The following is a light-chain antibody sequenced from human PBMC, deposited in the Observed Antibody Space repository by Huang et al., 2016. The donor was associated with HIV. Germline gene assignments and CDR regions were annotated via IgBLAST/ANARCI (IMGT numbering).Light chain of an antibody. CDR3: MQGKHWPRLT. V-gene: IGKV2-30*02. J-gene: IGKJ4*01. CDR2: KIS. Sequence: DVVMTQSPLSLAVTLGQPASISCRSSQGLVHSDGNTYLNWFHQRPGQSPRRLIYKISNLASGVPDRFGGSGSGTDFTLKISRVEAEDVGVYYCMQGKHWPRLTFGGGTKVEIK. CDR1: QGLVHSDGNTY.